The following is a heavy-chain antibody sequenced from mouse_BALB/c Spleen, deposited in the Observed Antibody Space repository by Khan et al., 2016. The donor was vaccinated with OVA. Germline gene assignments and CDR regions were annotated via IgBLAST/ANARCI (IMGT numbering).Heavy chain of an antibody. CDR3: AIVYCGYDWFTY. V-gene: IGHV2-3*01. Sequence: QVQLKESGPGLVAPSQSLSITCTVSGLSLTNYGISWIRQPPGKVLEWLGVIWGDGSTNYHSALISRLSINKDHSKSQVFLKLNSLQTDDTATYXCAIVYCGYDWFTYWGQGTLVTVSA. CDR2: IWGDGST. J-gene: IGHJ3*01. CDR1: GLSLTNYG. D-gene: IGHD2-2*01.